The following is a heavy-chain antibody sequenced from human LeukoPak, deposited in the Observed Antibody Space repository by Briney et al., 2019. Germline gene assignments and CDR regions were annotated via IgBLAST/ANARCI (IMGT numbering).Heavy chain of an antibody. D-gene: IGHD4-17*01. Sequence: GGSLRLSCAASGFTFTSYWMTWVRQAPGKGLEWVANIKQDGSDKYYVDSVKGRFTISRDNAKNSLFLQMNSLTAEDTAVYYCARCLNYGDSPHDYWGQGTLVTVSS. CDR2: IKQDGSDK. V-gene: IGHV3-7*01. CDR3: ARCLNYGDSPHDY. CDR1: GFTFTSYW. J-gene: IGHJ4*02.